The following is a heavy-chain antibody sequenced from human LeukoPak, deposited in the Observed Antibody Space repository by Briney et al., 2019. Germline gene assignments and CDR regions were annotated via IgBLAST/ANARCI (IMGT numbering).Heavy chain of an antibody. CDR3: SGTYDFWSGYYLGDYYYGMDV. J-gene: IGHJ6*02. V-gene: IGHV3-21*01. CDR2: ISSSSSYI. D-gene: IGHD3-3*01. CDR1: GFTFSSYS. Sequence: GGSLRLSCAASGFTFSSYSMNWVRQAPGKGLEWVSSISSSSSYIYYADSVKGRLTISRDNAKNSLYLQMNSLRAEDTAVYYCSGTYDFWSGYYLGDYYYGMDVWGQGTTVTVSS.